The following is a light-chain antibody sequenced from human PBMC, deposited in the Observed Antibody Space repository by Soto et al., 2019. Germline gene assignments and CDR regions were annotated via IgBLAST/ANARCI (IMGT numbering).Light chain of an antibody. J-gene: IGKJ1*01. CDR2: DVS. CDR3: QQRTDWPPWT. V-gene: IGKV3-11*01. CDR1: QSVDNN. Sequence: EIVLTQSPATLSLSPGERATLSCRASQSVDNNLAWYQQRPGQAPRLLIFDVSNRATGIPARFSGSGSGTDFTLTISSLEPEDFAIYYCQQRTDWPPWTFGQGTKVEIE.